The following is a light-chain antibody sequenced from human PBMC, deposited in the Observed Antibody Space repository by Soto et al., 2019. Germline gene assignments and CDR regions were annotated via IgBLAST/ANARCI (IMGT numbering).Light chain of an antibody. J-gene: IGKJ1*01. Sequence: IVMTLSPLSLPVTPGEPASISCRSSQSLLHSNGYTYLDWYLQKPGQSPQLLIYLVSNRASGVPDRFSGGGSGTDFTLKISRVEAEDVGVYYCMQSLQTPWAFGEGTKVEIK. CDR3: MQSLQTPWA. CDR2: LVS. V-gene: IGKV2-28*01. CDR1: QSLLHSNGYTY.